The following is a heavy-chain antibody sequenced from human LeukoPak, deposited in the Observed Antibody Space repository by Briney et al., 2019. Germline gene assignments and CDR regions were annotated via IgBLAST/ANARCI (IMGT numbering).Heavy chain of an antibody. D-gene: IGHD4-17*01. CDR3: AKSPVMWTTATKSYYCHGMDV. Sequence: GGSLRLSCAASGFTFSSYCISWVRQAPGKGLEWVSTISGSGGTTYYADSVKGRFTISRDNSANTLYLQMSSLRAEDTAMYYCAKSPVMWTTATKSYYCHGMDVWGQRTTVTVSS. J-gene: IGHJ6*02. V-gene: IGHV3-23*01. CDR1: GFTFSSYC. CDR2: ISGSGGTT.